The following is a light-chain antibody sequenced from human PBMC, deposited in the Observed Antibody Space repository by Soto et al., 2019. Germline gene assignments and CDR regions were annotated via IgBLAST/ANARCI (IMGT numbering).Light chain of an antibody. CDR3: QQRSNWPF. V-gene: IGKV3-11*01. Sequence: EIVLTQSPATLSLSPGERATLSCRASQSVSSYLAWYQQKSGQPPRLLIYDASNRATGIPARFSGSGSATDFTLTISSLEPEDFAVYYCQQRSNWPFFGQGTRLEIK. J-gene: IGKJ5*01. CDR2: DAS. CDR1: QSVSSY.